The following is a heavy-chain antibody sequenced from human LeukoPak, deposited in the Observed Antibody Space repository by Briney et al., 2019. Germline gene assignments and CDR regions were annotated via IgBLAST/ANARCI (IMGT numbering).Heavy chain of an antibody. CDR1: GGTFSSYA. D-gene: IGHD3-22*01. J-gene: IGHJ6*02. CDR3: ARTFNYYDSSGDLYGMDV. Sequence: SVKVSCKASGGTFSSYAISWVRQAPGQGLEWMGRIIPILGIANYAQKFQGRVTITADKSTSTAYMELSSLRSEDTAVYYCARTFNYYDSSGDLYGMDVWGQGTTVTVSS. V-gene: IGHV1-69*04. CDR2: IIPILGIA.